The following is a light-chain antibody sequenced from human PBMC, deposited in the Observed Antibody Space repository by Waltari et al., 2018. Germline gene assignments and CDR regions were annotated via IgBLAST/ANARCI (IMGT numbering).Light chain of an antibody. CDR3: QSADDNLNVL. J-gene: IGLJ2*01. V-gene: IGLV6-57*03. CDR1: SGNIDTKY. CDR2: KDD. Sequence: VFTQPHSVSGSPGQTVTISCSRSSGNIDTKYVQWFQQRPGAAPSTVIYKDDQRPSGVPSRFSGSIDASSNSASLTISGLRSEDEADYFCQSADDNLNVLFGGGTRLTVL.